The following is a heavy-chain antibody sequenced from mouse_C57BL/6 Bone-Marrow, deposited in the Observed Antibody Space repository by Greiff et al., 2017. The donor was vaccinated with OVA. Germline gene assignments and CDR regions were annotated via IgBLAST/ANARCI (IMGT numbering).Heavy chain of an antibody. CDR1: GYTFTDYY. CDR2: IYPGSGNT. D-gene: IGHD3-2*02. Sequence: VQLQQSGAELVRPGASVKLSCKASGYTFTDYYINWVKQRPGQGLEWIARIYPGSGNTYYNEKFKGKATLTAEKSSSTAYMQLSSLTSEDSAVYFCARESTAQAPAWFAYWGQGTLVTVSA. J-gene: IGHJ3*01. CDR3: ARESTAQAPAWFAY. V-gene: IGHV1-76*01.